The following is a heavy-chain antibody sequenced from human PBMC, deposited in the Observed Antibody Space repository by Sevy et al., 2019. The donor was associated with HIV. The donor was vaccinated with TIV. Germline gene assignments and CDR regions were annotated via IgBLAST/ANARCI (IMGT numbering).Heavy chain of an antibody. Sequence: GGSLSLPFEASGFPFGSYGCPWARQAPGKGRLWVSRIISVGSTTTYADSVKGRFTISRDNAKNTLYMQMNSLRAEDTAVYYCTRVYRGMSYFDYWGQGTLVTVSS. CDR1: GFPFGSYG. CDR3: TRVYRGMSYFDY. D-gene: IGHD3-10*01. J-gene: IGHJ4*02. CDR2: IISVGSTT. V-gene: IGHV3-74*01.